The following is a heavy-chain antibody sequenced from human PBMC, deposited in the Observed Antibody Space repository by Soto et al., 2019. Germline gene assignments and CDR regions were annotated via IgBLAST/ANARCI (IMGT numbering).Heavy chain of an antibody. D-gene: IGHD3-10*01. CDR2: IYYSGST. V-gene: IGHV4-59*01. CDR3: ARVWGGAFDI. CDR1: GGSISSYY. J-gene: IGHJ3*02. Sequence: QVQLQESGPGLVKPSETLSLTCTVSGGSISSYYWSWIRQPPGKGLEWIGYIYYSGSTNYNPSLXSRVXIXLDTSKTQFSLKLSSVTAADTAVYYCARVWGGAFDIWGQGTMVTVSS.